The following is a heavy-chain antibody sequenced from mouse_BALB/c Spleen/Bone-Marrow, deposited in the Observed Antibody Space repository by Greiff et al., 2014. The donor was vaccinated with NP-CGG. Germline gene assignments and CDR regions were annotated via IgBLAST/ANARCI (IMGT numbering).Heavy chain of an antibody. Sequence: EVQVVESGGGLVQPGGSLRLSCATSWFTFTDYFMTWDRQPPGKALEWLGFIRNKANGYTTEYSASVKGRFTISRNNSQSILYLQMNTLRAEDSATYYCARGYYDDYWGQGTTLTVSS. CDR3: ARGYYDDY. V-gene: IGHV7-3*02. CDR1: WFTFTDYF. J-gene: IGHJ2*01. D-gene: IGHD2-4*01. CDR2: IRNKANGYTT.